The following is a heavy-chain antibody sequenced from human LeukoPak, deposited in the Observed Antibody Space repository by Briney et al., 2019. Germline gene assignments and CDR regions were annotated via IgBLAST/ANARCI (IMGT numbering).Heavy chain of an antibody. J-gene: IGHJ4*02. CDR2: INHSGST. CDR1: GGSFSGYY. Sequence: SETLSLTCAVYGGSFSGYYWSWIRQPPGKGLEWIGEINHSGSTNYNPSLKSRVTISVDTSKNQFSLKLSSVTAADTAVYYCASTPRYSSGWYYWGQGTLVTVSS. V-gene: IGHV4-34*01. CDR3: ASTPRYSSGWYY. D-gene: IGHD6-19*01.